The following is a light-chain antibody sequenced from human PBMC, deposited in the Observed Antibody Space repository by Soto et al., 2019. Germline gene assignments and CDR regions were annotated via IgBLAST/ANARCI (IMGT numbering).Light chain of an antibody. CDR3: QAWDSSTACVV. V-gene: IGLV3-1*01. Sequence: SYELTQPPSVSVSPGQTASITCSGDKLGDKYACWYQQKPGQSPVLVIYQDSKRPSGIPERFSGSNSGNTATLTIGGTQAMDEADYYCQAWDSSTACVVFGGGTKLTVL. CDR2: QDS. J-gene: IGLJ2*01. CDR1: KLGDKY.